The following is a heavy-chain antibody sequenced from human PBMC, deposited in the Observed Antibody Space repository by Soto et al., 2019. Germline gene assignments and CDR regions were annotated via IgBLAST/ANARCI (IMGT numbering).Heavy chain of an antibody. CDR3: ARTHYHDSSGYYQPRKFDAFDV. D-gene: IGHD3-22*01. Sequence: ASVKVSCKASGYTFSSYWIHWVRQAPGQGLEWMGIVNPSGGTTSYAQKFQGRVTMTSDTSTSTVYMDLSSLRSEDTAVHYCARTHYHDSSGYYQPRKFDAFDVWGQGTMVTVSS. V-gene: IGHV1-46*01. CDR2: VNPSGGTT. J-gene: IGHJ3*01. CDR1: GYTFSSYW.